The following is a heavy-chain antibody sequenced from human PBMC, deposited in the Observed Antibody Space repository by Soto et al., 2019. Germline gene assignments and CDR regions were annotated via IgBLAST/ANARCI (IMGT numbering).Heavy chain of an antibody. V-gene: IGHV1-3*05. CDR1: GYTFTGYA. CDR3: ARAVAVPADFDS. CDR2: INAGNGNT. D-gene: IGHD6-19*01. J-gene: IGHJ4*02. Sequence: QVQLGQSGAEEKKSGASEKVSCKASGYTFTGYAVHWVRQAPGHRLEWMGWINAGNGNTKYSQKFQSRVTITRDTSASTTDMELSSLRSEDTAVYYCARAVAVPADFDSWGQGTLVTVSS.